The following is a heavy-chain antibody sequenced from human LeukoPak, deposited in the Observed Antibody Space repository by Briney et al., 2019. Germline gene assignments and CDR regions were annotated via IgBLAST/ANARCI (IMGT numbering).Heavy chain of an antibody. CDR1: GFTFNSYA. CDR3: AKLKNVAVAGTRGYFDY. V-gene: IGHV3-23*01. D-gene: IGHD6-19*01. Sequence: GGSLRLSCAASGFTFNSYAMSWVRQAPGKGLEWVSGISTSGGSTYYADSVKGRFTIPRDNSKNTLYLQMNSLRAKDTAIYYCAKLKNVAVAGTRGYFDYWGQGTLVTVSS. J-gene: IGHJ4*02. CDR2: ISTSGGST.